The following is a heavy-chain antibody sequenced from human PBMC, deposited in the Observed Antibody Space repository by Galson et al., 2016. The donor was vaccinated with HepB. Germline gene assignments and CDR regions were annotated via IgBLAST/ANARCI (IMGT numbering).Heavy chain of an antibody. CDR1: GFTFSSHW. J-gene: IGHJ4*02. V-gene: IGHV3-74*01. D-gene: IGHD1/OR15-1a*01. Sequence: SLRLSCAASGFTFSSHWMHWVRQAPGKGLVCVSRLKSDGRSTYYADSVKGRFTISRDNAKNTLYLQMNRLGAEGTAVYYCRVGTAGIDYWGQGTRVTVPP. CDR3: RVGTAGIDY. CDR2: LKSDGRST.